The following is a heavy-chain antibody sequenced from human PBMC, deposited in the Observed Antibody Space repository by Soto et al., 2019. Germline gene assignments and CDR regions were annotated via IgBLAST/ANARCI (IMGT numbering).Heavy chain of an antibody. Sequence: KSSETLSLTCAVYGGSFSGYYWSWIRQPPGKGLEWIGEINHSGSTNYNPSLKSRVTISVDTSKNQFSLKLSSVTAADTAVYYCARAHSSDITIFGVARYWFDPWGQGTLVTVSS. CDR1: GGSFSGYY. V-gene: IGHV4-34*01. J-gene: IGHJ5*02. CDR3: ARAHSSDITIFGVARYWFDP. CDR2: INHSGST. D-gene: IGHD3-3*01.